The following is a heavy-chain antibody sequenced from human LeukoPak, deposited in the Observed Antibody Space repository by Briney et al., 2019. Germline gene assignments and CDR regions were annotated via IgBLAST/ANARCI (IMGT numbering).Heavy chain of an antibody. V-gene: IGHV3-23*01. CDR3: ARKKWEPTSNDAFDI. CDR1: TFSFRNFA. CDR2: IIHSGHIT. D-gene: IGHD1-26*01. J-gene: IGHJ3*02. Sequence: GGSLRLSCAASTFSFRNFAMSWVRLAPGKGLEWVSGIIHSGHITDYADSVEGRFTISRDNSKNTLYLQMDSLRAEDTALYYCARKKWEPTSNDAFDIWGQGTMVTVPS.